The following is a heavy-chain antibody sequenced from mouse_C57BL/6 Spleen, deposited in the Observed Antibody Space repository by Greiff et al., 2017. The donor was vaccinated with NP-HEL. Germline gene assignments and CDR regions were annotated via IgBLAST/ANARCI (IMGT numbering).Heavy chain of an antibody. Sequence: VQLQQSGPELVKPGASVKISCKASGYAFSSSWMNWVKQRPGKGLEWIGRIYPGDGDTNYNGKFKGKATLTADKSSSTAYMQLSSLTSEDSAVYFCAREGTAQAYYYAMDYWGQGTSVTVSS. CDR3: AREGTAQAYYYAMDY. CDR2: IYPGDGDT. CDR1: GYAFSSSW. J-gene: IGHJ4*01. V-gene: IGHV1-82*01. D-gene: IGHD3-2*02.